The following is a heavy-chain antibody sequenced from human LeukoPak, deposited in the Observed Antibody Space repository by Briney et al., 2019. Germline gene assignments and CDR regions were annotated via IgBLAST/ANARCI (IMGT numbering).Heavy chain of an antibody. J-gene: IGHJ4*02. CDR3: ARESDFWSGYYLYYFDY. V-gene: IGHV3-53*01. D-gene: IGHD3-3*01. CDR2: IYSGGST. Sequence: GGSLRLSCAASGFTVSSNYMSWVRQAPGKGLEWVSVIYSGGSTYYADSVKGRFTISRDNAKNSLYLQMNSLRAEDTAVYYCARESDFWSGYYLYYFDYWGQGTLVTVSS. CDR1: GFTVSSNY.